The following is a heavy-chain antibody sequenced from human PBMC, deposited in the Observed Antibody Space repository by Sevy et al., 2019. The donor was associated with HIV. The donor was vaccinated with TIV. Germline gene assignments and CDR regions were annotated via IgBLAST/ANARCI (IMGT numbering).Heavy chain of an antibody. J-gene: IGHJ4*02. CDR2: INTSGST. CDR3: ARLGYSNCYYFDF. Sequence: SETLSLTCTVSGGSISSGGDYWSWIRQHPGKGLEWIGYINTSGSTYYNPSLKSRITMSVDTSKNQFSLKLRSVTAADTAMYNCARLGYSNCYYFDFWGQGTLVTVSS. V-gene: IGHV4-31*03. D-gene: IGHD1-26*01. CDR1: GGSISSGGDY.